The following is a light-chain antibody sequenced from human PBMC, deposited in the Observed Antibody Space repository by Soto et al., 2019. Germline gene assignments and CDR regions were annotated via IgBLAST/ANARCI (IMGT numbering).Light chain of an antibody. CDR2: DTS. J-gene: IGKJ5*01. V-gene: IGKV3-11*01. CDR1: QSVSTY. CDR3: HQRNT. Sequence: VLRQSPVTLSLSPGDRATLSCRASQSVSTYLAWYRQTPGQAPRLLIYDTSNRATGVPPRFSGSRSGTDFTLTISSVEPEDFAVFYCHQRNTFGQGTRLDIK.